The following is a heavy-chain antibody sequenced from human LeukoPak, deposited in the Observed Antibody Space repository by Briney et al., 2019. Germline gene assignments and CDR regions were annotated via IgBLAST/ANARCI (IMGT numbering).Heavy chain of an antibody. CDR2: ISYDGSNK. Sequence: GRSLRLSCAASGFTFSSYGMHWVRQAPGKGLEWVAVISYDGSNKYYADSVKGRFTISRDNSKNTLYLQMNSLRAEDTAVYYCARDSQDYPFDYWGQGTLVTVSS. V-gene: IGHV3-30*03. CDR1: GFTFSSYG. D-gene: IGHD4-11*01. J-gene: IGHJ4*02. CDR3: ARDSQDYPFDY.